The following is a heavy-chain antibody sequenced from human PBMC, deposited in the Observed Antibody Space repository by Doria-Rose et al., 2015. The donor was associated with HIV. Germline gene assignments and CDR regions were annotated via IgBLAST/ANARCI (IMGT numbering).Heavy chain of an antibody. CDR3: ARAGPEYYFDS. Sequence: QVQLQQWGAGLLKPSETLSLTCAVYGGSFRGYYWNWIRQPPGKGLEWIGEINHSGSPNYNPSLKGRVTMSGDTPRKQFSPKLSSVTAADTAVYYCARAGPEYYFDSWGQGTLVTASS. CDR1: GGSFRGYY. V-gene: IGHV4-34*01. J-gene: IGHJ4*02. CDR2: INHSGSP.